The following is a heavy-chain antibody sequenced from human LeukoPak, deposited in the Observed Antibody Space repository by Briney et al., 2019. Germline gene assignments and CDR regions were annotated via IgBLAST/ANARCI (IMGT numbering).Heavy chain of an antibody. Sequence: ASVKVSCKASGYTFTSYAMHWVRQAPGQRLEWMGWINAGKGNTKYSQKFQGRVTITRDTSASTAYMELSSLRAEDTAVYYCARSTPNPSITGTSYDYYGMDVWGQGTTVTVSS. CDR2: INAGKGNT. V-gene: IGHV1-3*01. CDR1: GYTFTSYA. D-gene: IGHD1-7*01. CDR3: ARSTPNPSITGTSYDYYGMDV. J-gene: IGHJ6*02.